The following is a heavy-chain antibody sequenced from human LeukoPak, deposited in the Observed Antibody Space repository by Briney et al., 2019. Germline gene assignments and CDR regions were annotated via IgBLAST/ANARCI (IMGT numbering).Heavy chain of an antibody. D-gene: IGHD5-18*01. Sequence: GGSLRLSCAASGFTFSTYSMNWVRQAPGKGLEWVSSISWNSGSIAYADSVKGRFTISRDNAKNSLYLQMNSLRAEDTAVYYCARSNTAMVSESFDYWGQGTLVTVSS. CDR2: ISWNSGSI. J-gene: IGHJ4*02. CDR3: ARSNTAMVSESFDY. V-gene: IGHV3-48*04. CDR1: GFTFSTYS.